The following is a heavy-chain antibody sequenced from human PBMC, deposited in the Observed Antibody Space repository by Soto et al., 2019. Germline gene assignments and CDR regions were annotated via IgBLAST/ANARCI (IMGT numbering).Heavy chain of an antibody. CDR1: GFTFDDYA. D-gene: IGHD6-13*01. Sequence: GGSLRLSCAASGFTFDDYAMHWVRQVPGKGLEWVSGINWDSGSIGYGDSVKGRFAISRDNAKNSLHLQMNSLSAEDTAFYYCVKDESINWYSGHFRHWGQGTLVTVSS. J-gene: IGHJ1*01. CDR3: VKDESINWYSGHFRH. V-gene: IGHV3-9*01. CDR2: INWDSGSI.